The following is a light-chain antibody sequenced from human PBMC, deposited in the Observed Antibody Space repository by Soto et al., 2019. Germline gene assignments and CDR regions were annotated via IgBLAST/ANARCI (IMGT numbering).Light chain of an antibody. V-gene: IGKV1-39*01. CDR2: GAS. Sequence: DIQMTQSPSSLSASVGDRVTITCRASQSIRTYLNWYKQRAGKAPELLIFGASILQSGVPSRFSGSGSGAEFTLTISSLQPEDFVTYYCQQTYSTPYTFGQGTKVEIK. CDR1: QSIRTY. CDR3: QQTYSTPYT. J-gene: IGKJ2*01.